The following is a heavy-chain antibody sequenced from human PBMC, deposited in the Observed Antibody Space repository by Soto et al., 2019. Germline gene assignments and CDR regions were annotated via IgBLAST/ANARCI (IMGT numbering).Heavy chain of an antibody. CDR2: ISYDGSNK. CDR3: ARGLMTTVLNWYFDL. CDR1: GFTFSSYA. V-gene: IGHV3-30-3*01. D-gene: IGHD4-17*01. Sequence: ESGGGVVQPGRSLRLSCAASGFTFSSYAMHWVRQAPGKGLEWVAVISYDGSNKYYADSVKGRFTISRDNSKNTLYLQMNSLRAEDTAVYYCARGLMTTVLNWYFDLWGRGTLVTVSS. J-gene: IGHJ2*01.